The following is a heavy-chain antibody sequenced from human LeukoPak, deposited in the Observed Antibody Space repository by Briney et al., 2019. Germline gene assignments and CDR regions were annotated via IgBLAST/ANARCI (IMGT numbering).Heavy chain of an antibody. Sequence: GGSLRLSCAASGFTVSSNYMSWVRQAPGKGLEWVSVIYSGGNTYYADTVKGRFTISRDNSKNTLYLQMNSLRAEDTAVYYCARDSSDYGGKGVDYWGQGTLVTVSS. CDR1: GFTVSSNY. V-gene: IGHV3-53*01. D-gene: IGHD4-23*01. CDR3: ARDSSDYGGKGVDY. CDR2: IYSGGNT. J-gene: IGHJ4*02.